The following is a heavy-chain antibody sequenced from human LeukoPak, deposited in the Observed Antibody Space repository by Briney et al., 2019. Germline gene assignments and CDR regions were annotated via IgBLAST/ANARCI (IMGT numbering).Heavy chain of an antibody. J-gene: IGHJ4*02. Sequence: GGSLRLSCAASGFTFSSYSMNWVRRAPGKGLEWVSSISSSSSYIYYADSVKGRFTISRDNAKNSLYLQMNSLRAEDTAVYYCARDNYGSGRGVDYWGQGTLVTVSS. D-gene: IGHD3-10*01. CDR3: ARDNYGSGRGVDY. CDR2: ISSSSSYI. CDR1: GFTFSSYS. V-gene: IGHV3-21*01.